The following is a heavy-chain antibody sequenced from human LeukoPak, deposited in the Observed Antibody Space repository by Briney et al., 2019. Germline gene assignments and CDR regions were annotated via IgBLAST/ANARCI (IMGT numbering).Heavy chain of an antibody. Sequence: GGSLRLSCAASGFTLSSYGMHWVRQAPGKGLEWVAVIWYGGSNKYYADSVKGRFTISRDNSKNTLYLQMNSLRAEDTAVYYCGSSSSLGDFDYWGQGTLVTVSS. V-gene: IGHV3-33*08. CDR1: GFTLSSYG. CDR2: IWYGGSNK. CDR3: GSSSSLGDFDY. J-gene: IGHJ4*02. D-gene: IGHD6-13*01.